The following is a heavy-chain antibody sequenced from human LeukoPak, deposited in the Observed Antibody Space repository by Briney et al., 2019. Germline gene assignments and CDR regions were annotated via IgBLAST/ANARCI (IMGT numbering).Heavy chain of an antibody. CDR3: TRKATTGPTKAAFDV. V-gene: IGHV4-28*01. CDR1: GYSISNDYY. Sequence: SETLSLTCAVSGYSISNDYYWGWIRQPPGRGLGWFGHIYHSGSGYYNPSLKSRVAMSVDTSKNQFSLKLSSVTAVDTAVYYCTRKATTGPTKAAFDVWGQGTMVTVSS. CDR2: IYHSGSG. D-gene: IGHD4-17*01. J-gene: IGHJ3*01.